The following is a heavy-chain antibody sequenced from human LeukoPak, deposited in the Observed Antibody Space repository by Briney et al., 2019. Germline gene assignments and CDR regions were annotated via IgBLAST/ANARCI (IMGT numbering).Heavy chain of an antibody. CDR3: ATERAGTSGYIVFDN. V-gene: IGHV3-74*01. J-gene: IGHJ4*02. Sequence: PGGSLRLSCAASGFTFRNYWMHRVHQAPGKGLVWVSRITPDEITTYADSVKGRFTISRDNAKNMLYLQMNSLRAEDTAVYYCATERAGTSGYIVFDNWGQGTLVTVSS. CDR2: ITPDEIT. D-gene: IGHD1-1*01. CDR1: GFTFRNYW.